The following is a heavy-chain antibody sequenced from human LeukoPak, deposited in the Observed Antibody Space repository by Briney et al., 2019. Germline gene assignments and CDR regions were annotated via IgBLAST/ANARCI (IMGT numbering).Heavy chain of an antibody. CDR1: GFTFSDYY. D-gene: IGHD3-22*01. J-gene: IGHJ6*02. Sequence: GGSLRLSCAASGFTFSDYYMSWIRQAPGKGLEWVSYISSSGSTIYYADSVKGRFTISRDNAKNSPYLQMNSLRAEDTAVYCCARVITMIVVGPGYMDVWGQGTTVTVSS. V-gene: IGHV3-11*01. CDR3: ARVITMIVVGPGYMDV. CDR2: ISSSGSTI.